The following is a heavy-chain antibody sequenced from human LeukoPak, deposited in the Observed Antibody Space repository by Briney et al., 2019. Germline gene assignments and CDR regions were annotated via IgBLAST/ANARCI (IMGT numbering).Heavy chain of an antibody. CDR1: GVSISSSNSY. CDR3: ARASGIQLWSSPSFDY. Sequence: PSETLSLTCTVSGVSISSSNSYWGWIRQAPGKGLEWVSYISSSGSTIYYADSVKGRFTISRDNAKNSLYLQMNSLRAEDTAVYYCARASGIQLWSSPSFDYWGQGTLVTVSS. V-gene: IGHV3-11*04. CDR2: ISSSGSTI. J-gene: IGHJ4*02. D-gene: IGHD5-18*01.